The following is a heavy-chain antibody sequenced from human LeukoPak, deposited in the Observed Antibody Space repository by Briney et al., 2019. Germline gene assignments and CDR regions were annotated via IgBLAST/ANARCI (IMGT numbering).Heavy chain of an antibody. V-gene: IGHV4-59*01. CDR2: IYYSGST. J-gene: IGHJ4*02. CDR3: ASSGEEDSNFDY. CDR1: GGSISSYY. Sequence: SETLSLTYTVYGGSISSYYWSWIRQPPGKGLEWIGYIYYSGSTNYNPSLKSRVTISVDTSKNQFSLKLSSVTAADTAVYYCASSGEEDSNFDYWGQGTLVTVSS. D-gene: IGHD7-27*01.